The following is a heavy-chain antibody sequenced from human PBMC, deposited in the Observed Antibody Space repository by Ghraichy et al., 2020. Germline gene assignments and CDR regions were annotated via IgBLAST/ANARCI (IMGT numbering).Heavy chain of an antibody. Sequence: ASVKVSCKASGYTFTGYYMHWVRQAPGQGLEWMGWINPNSGGTNYAQKFQGRVTMTRDTSISTAYMELSRLRSDDTAVYYCARDLRESSSWATDYGMDVWGQGTTVTVSS. CDR2: INPNSGGT. V-gene: IGHV1-2*02. CDR3: ARDLRESSSWATDYGMDV. D-gene: IGHD6-13*01. CDR1: GYTFTGYY. J-gene: IGHJ6*02.